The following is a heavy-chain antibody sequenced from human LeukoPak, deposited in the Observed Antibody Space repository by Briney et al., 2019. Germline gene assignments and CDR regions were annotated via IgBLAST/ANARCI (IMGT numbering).Heavy chain of an antibody. Sequence: TETLSLTCTVSGYSITTNYYWAWIRQSPGTGLEWIGSVYHNGETYYNPSLKSRVIISVDTSKNEFSLRLTSVTAADTAVYYCVTPRSWELSDMAVWGKGTTVIVSS. CDR2: VYHNGET. V-gene: IGHV4-38-2*02. J-gene: IGHJ6*03. CDR3: VTPRSWELSDMAV. D-gene: IGHD1-26*01. CDR1: GYSITTNYY.